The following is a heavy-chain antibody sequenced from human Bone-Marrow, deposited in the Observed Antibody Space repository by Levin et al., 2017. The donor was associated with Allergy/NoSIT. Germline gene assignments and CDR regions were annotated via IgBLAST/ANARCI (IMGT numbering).Heavy chain of an antibody. CDR1: GGSFSGYY. J-gene: IGHJ5*02. CDR2: INHSGST. CDR3: ARGLAACSSTSCWLPSGNWFDP. Sequence: SETLSLTCAVYGGSFSGYYWSWIRQPPGKGLEWIGEINHSGSTNYNPSLKSRVTISVDTSKNQFSLKLSSVTAADTAVYYCARGLAACSSTSCWLPSGNWFDPWGQGTLVTVSS. V-gene: IGHV4-34*01. D-gene: IGHD2-2*01.